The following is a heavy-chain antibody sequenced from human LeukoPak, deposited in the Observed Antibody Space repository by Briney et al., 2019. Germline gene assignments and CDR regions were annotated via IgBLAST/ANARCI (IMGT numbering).Heavy chain of an antibody. V-gene: IGHV1-2*06. CDR2: INPNSGGT. Sequence: ASVKVSCKASGYTFTGYYMHWVRQAPGQGLEWMGRINPNSGGTNYAQKFQGGVTMTRDTSISTAYMELSRLRSDDTAVYYCAREPVWDCTMIVPRNCYYYGMDVWGQGTTVTVSS. CDR1: GYTFTGYY. CDR3: AREPVWDCTMIVPRNCYYYGMDV. J-gene: IGHJ6*02. D-gene: IGHD3-22*01.